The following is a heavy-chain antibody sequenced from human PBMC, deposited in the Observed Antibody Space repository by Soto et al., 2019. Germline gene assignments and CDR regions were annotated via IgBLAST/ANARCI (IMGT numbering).Heavy chain of an antibody. CDR3: ARPTADKEWDRLLRVPLAY. V-gene: IGHV3-30*03. D-gene: IGHD1-26*01. CDR2: ISHDGNNK. J-gene: IGHJ4*02. CDR1: GFSFSIYG. Sequence: QVQLVESGGGVVQPGRSLGLSCAASGFSFSIYGMHWVRQAPGKGLEWVAVISHDGNNKHYGDSVKGRFTISRDNSKNPLYLEMNSLRADDTAVYYCARPTADKEWDRLLRVPLAYWGQGTLVTVSS.